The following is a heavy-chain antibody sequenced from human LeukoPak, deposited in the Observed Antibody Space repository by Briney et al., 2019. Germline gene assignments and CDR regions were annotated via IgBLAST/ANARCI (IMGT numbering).Heavy chain of an antibody. CDR3: ARDRELRFLEWFLTIDY. CDR1: GGTFSSYA. J-gene: IGHJ4*02. CDR2: IIPIFGTA. Sequence: SVKVSCKASGGTFSSYAISWVRQAPGQGLEWIGGIIPIFGTANYAQKFQGRVTITADESTSTAYMELSSLRSEDTAVYYCARDRELRFLEWFLTIDYWGQGTLVTVSS. V-gene: IGHV1-69*13. D-gene: IGHD3-3*01.